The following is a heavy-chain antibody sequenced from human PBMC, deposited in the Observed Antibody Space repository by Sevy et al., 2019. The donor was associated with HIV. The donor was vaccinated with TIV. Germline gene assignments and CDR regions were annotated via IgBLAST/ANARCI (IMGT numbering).Heavy chain of an antibody. J-gene: IGHJ4*02. V-gene: IGHV1-18*01. Sequence: ASVKVSCKVSGYTFNTYRLTWVRQAPGQGLEWMGWISPHNGDTNYAQKLQGRVTMITDTSTSTAYMELRSLRSDDTAVASCARADCSGGRCYSLAYWGQGTLVTVSS. CDR2: ISPHNGDT. D-gene: IGHD2-15*01. CDR1: GYTFNTYR. CDR3: ARADCSGGRCYSLAY.